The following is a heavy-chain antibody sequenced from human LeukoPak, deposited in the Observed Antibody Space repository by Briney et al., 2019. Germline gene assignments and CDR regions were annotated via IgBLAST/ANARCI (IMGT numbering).Heavy chain of an antibody. D-gene: IGHD6-6*01. J-gene: IGHJ4*02. Sequence: GGSLRLSCAASGFTFSSYGMHWVRQAPGKGLEWVAVIWYDGSNKYYADSVKGRFTISRDNSKNTLYLQMNSLRAEDTAVYYCARDKSIGEHGGFDYWGQGTLVTVSS. CDR1: GFTFSSYG. CDR2: IWYDGSNK. V-gene: IGHV3-33*01. CDR3: ARDKSIGEHGGFDY.